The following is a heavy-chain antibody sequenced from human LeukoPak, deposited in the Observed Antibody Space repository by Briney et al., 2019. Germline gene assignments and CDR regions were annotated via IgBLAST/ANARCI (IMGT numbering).Heavy chain of an antibody. CDR2: ISGSGGST. Sequence: GGSLRLSCAASGFTFSNYVMNWVRQAPGKGLEWVSAISGSGGSTYYADSVKGRFTISRDNARNTLYLQMSFLRVEDTAFYYCARDLYIGGQGTLVTVSS. V-gene: IGHV3-23*01. J-gene: IGHJ4*02. CDR3: ARDLYI. CDR1: GFTFSNYV.